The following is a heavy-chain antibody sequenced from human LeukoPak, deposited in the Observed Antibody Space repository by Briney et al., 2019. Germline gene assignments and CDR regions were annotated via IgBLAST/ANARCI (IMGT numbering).Heavy chain of an antibody. CDR2: IYYSGST. Sequence: PSETLSLTCTVSGGSISSSRYYWGWIRQPPGKGLEWIGSIYYSGSTYYNPSLKSRVTISVDTSKNQFSLKLSSVTAADTAVYYCARHYPYCSGGSCYIGDWGQGTLVTVSS. CDR1: GGSISSSRYY. V-gene: IGHV4-39*01. D-gene: IGHD2-15*01. J-gene: IGHJ4*02. CDR3: ARHYPYCSGGSCYIGD.